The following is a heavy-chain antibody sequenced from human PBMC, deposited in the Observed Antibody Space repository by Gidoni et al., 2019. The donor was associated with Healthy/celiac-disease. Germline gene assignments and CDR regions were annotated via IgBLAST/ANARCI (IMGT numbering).Heavy chain of an antibody. V-gene: IGHV1-46*01. CDR1: GYPFTSNY. Sequence: QVQLVQSGAEVKTPGASVKVSCKASGYPFTSNYMHWVRQAPGQGLEWMGIINPSGGSTSYAQKFQGRVTMTRDTSTSTVYMELSSLRSEDTAVYYCARDYGDYVLNYYYYGMDVWGQGTTVTVSS. CDR2: INPSGGST. CDR3: ARDYGDYVLNYYYYGMDV. J-gene: IGHJ6*02. D-gene: IGHD4-17*01.